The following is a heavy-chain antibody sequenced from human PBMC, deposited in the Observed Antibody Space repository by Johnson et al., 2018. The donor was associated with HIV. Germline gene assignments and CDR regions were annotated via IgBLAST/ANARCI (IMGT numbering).Heavy chain of an antibody. CDR3: SRESGQAFDV. V-gene: IGHV3-20*04. CDR1: GFTFDDYD. D-gene: IGHD6-25*01. CDR2: ISWNGGSA. Sequence: EVQLVESGGGVERPGGSLRLSCAASGFTFDDYDMSWVRQAPGKGLEWVSGISWNGGSAAYADSVKGRFTISRDNAKNSLYLQMNTLRVEHTAFYYCSRESGQAFDVWGQGTMVTVSS. J-gene: IGHJ3*01.